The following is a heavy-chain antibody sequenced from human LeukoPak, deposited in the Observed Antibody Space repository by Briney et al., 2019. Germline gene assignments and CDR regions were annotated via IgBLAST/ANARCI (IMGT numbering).Heavy chain of an antibody. Sequence: ASVKVSCKASGGTFSSYAISWVRQAPGQGLEWMGRIIPILGIANYAQKFQGRVTITADKSTSTAYMELSSLRSEDTAVYYCARRNSGSYGVRYYFDYWGHGTLVTVSS. J-gene: IGHJ4*01. V-gene: IGHV1-69*04. CDR2: IIPILGIA. CDR3: ARRNSGSYGVRYYFDY. D-gene: IGHD1-26*01. CDR1: GGTFSSYA.